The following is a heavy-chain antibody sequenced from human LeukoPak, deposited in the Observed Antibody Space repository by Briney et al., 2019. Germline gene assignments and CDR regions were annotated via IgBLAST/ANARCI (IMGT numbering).Heavy chain of an antibody. CDR2: IYSGDST. CDR3: AREVATGFSCFDY. J-gene: IGHJ4*02. D-gene: IGHD2-21*02. V-gene: IGHV3-53*01. CDR1: GFTVNNNY. Sequence: GGSLRLSCAASGFTVNNNYMNWVCQAPGKGLEWVSLIYSGDSTYYADSVKGRFIISRDNSKNTLYLQMNSLRAEDTAVYYCAREVATGFSCFDYWGQGTLVTVSS.